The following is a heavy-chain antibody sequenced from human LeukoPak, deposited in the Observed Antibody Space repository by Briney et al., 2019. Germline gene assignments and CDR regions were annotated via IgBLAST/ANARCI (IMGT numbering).Heavy chain of an antibody. CDR1: GFSFSSYA. J-gene: IGHJ6*01. CDR3: ARGRASTVTMSMDV. D-gene: IGHD4-17*01. Sequence: GGSLRLSCAASGFSFSSYAMHWVRQAPGKGLEYVSGITSRGTDTYYANSVKGRFTISRDNSKNTLFLQMSSLRVEDMAVYYCARGRASTVTMSMDVWGHGTTVTVSS. V-gene: IGHV3-64*01. CDR2: ITSRGTDT.